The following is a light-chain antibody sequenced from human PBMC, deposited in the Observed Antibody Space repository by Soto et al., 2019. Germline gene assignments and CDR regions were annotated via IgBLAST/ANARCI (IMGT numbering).Light chain of an antibody. CDR2: GAS. J-gene: IGKJ2*01. CDR3: QQYHNWPGYT. Sequence: EIVMTQSPATLSVSPGERATLSCRASQTVSSYLAWYQQKPGQAPRLLIYGASTRATGIPARFSGSGSGTEFTLTISSLQSEDFAVYFCQQYHNWPGYTFGQGTKLAI. CDR1: QTVSSY. V-gene: IGKV3-15*01.